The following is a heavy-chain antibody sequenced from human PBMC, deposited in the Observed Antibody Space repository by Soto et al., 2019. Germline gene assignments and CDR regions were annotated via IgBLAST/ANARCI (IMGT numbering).Heavy chain of an antibody. J-gene: IGHJ4*02. D-gene: IGHD3-10*01. V-gene: IGHV1-8*01. CDR1: GYTFPSYN. CDR2: MNPNSGNT. CDR3: AREDFYGSGSYGY. Sequence: QVQLLQSGAEVKKPGASVKVSCKASGYTFPSYNINWVRQATGQGPEWMGWMNPNSGNTGYAQKFQGRVTRTWDSSISTAYMELSSMRSEDTAVYDCAREDFYGSGSYGYWGQGPLVTVSS.